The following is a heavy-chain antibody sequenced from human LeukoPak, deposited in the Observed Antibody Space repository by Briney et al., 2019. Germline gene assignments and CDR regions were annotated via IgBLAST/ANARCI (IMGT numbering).Heavy chain of an antibody. V-gene: IGHV4-61*02. CDR3: ARIRLSVGYYMDV. CDR2: IYTSGST. D-gene: IGHD6-25*01. Sequence: KPSETLSLTCTVSGGSISSGSYYWSWIRQPAGKGLEWIGRIYTSGSTNYNPSLKSRVTISVDTSKNQFSLKLSSVTAADTAVYYCARIRLSVGYYMDVWGKGTTVTVSS. CDR1: GGSISSGSYY. J-gene: IGHJ6*03.